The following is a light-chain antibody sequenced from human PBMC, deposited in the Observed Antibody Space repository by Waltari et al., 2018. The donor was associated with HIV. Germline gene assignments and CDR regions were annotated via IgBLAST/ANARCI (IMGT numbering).Light chain of an antibody. J-gene: IGLJ3*02. CDR2: KDT. CDR3: QSGGSSGSWV. CDR1: ALAKHY. V-gene: IGLV3-25*03. Sequence: SNELTQPPSVSVSPGQTARITCSGDALAKHYTYWFQQKPGQAPVFVIYKDTERPSGIPERFSGSRSGTIVKLTISGVQAEDEADYYCQSGGSSGSWVFGGGTKLTVL.